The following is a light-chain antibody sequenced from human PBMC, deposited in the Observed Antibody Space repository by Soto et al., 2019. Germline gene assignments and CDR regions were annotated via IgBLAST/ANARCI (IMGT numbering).Light chain of an antibody. J-gene: IGKJ3*01. V-gene: IGKV1-27*01. CDR3: QKYTRAPFT. CDR2: AAS. Sequence: DIQMTQSRPSLSAAVGDRVIITCRASQGIDTYFAWYQQKPGKVPKLLIYAASTLQSGVPSRFSGSGSGTDLTLTISSLQPEDVATYYCQKYTRAPFTFGPGTKVDIK. CDR1: QGIDTY.